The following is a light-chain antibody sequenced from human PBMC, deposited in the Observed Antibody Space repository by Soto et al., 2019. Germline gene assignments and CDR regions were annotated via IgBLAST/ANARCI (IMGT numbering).Light chain of an antibody. V-gene: IGLV1-40*01. CDR2: ENN. CDR1: SSNIVAGYE. Sequence: QSVLTQPPSVYEAPGQRVTISCTGSSSNIVAGYEAHWYQQVPGTAPKLLIYENNNRPSGVPDRFSGSKSGTSASLAITGLQAEDEAEYYCQSYDSSLSGYVFGTGTKLTVL. CDR3: QSYDSSLSGYV. J-gene: IGLJ1*01.